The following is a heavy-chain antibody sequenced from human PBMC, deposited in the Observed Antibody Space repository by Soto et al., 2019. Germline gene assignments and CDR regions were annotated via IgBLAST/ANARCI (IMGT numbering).Heavy chain of an antibody. J-gene: IGHJ5*02. CDR1: GGSISSYY. CDR3: AREHSSGYYPWFDH. V-gene: IGHV4-59*01. Sequence: XETLSLTCTVSGGSISSYYWSWIRQPPGKGLEWIGYIFYSGSTNYNPSLKSRVTISVDTSKNQFSLKLSSVTAADTAVYYCAREHSSGYYPWFDHWGQGTLVTVSS. D-gene: IGHD3-22*01. CDR2: IFYSGST.